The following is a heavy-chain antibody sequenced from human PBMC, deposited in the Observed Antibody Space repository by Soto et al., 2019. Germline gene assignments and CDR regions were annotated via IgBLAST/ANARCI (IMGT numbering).Heavy chain of an antibody. J-gene: IGHJ4*02. D-gene: IGHD1-7*01. V-gene: IGHV3-30*18. Sequence: VGSLRLSCAASGFTFSSYGMHWVRQAPGKGLEWVAVISYDGSNKYYADSVKGRFTISRDNSKNTLYLQMNSLRAEDTAVYYCAKDRPGITGTTGYFDYWGQGTLVTVSS. CDR1: GFTFSSYG. CDR3: AKDRPGITGTTGYFDY. CDR2: ISYDGSNK.